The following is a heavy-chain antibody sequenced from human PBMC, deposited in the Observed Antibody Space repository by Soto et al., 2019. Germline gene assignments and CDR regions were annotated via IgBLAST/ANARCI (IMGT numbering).Heavy chain of an antibody. Sequence: PSETLSLTCTVSGGSMSSSSTYYWGWIRQPPGKGLEWIGSIYYSGSTYYNPSLKSRVTISVDTSKNQFSLKLSSVTAADTAVYYCARPGEVFRYFDWLLPNYYYHHGMDVPGHGTTVTVSS. J-gene: IGHJ6*02. CDR3: ARPGEVFRYFDWLLPNYYYHHGMDV. CDR1: GGSMSSSSTYY. D-gene: IGHD3-9*01. CDR2: IYYSGST. V-gene: IGHV4-39*01.